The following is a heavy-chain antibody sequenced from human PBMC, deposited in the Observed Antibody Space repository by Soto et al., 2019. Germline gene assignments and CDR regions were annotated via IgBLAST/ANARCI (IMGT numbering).Heavy chain of an antibody. CDR1: GYTLASYA. CDR3: ARDLGGWPDY. CDR2: INAGNGNT. Sequence: ASVEASCKDSGYTLASYALHSVRQAPGQRLEWMGWINAGNGNTKYSQKFQGRVTITRDTSASTAYMELSSLRSEDTAVYYCARDLGGWPDYWGQGTLVTVSS. V-gene: IGHV1-3*01. J-gene: IGHJ4*02. D-gene: IGHD2-15*01.